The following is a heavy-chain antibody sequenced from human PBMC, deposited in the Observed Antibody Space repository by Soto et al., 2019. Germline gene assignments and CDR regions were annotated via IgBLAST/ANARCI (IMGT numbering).Heavy chain of an antibody. D-gene: IGHD3-3*01. CDR3: ARDGRPYYDFWSGYYPYYYYYGMDV. V-gene: IGHV4-38-2*02. CDR2: IYHSGST. Sequence: SETLFLTCAVSGYSISSGYYWGWIRQPPGKGLEWIGSIYHSGSTYYNPSLKSRVTISVDTSKNQFSLKLSSVTAADTAVYYCARDGRPYYDFWSGYYPYYYYYGMDVWGQGTTVTVSS. CDR1: GYSISSGYY. J-gene: IGHJ6*02.